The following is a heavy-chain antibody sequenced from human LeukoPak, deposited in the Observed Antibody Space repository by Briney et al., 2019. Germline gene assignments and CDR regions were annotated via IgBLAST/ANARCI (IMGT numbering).Heavy chain of an antibody. V-gene: IGHV1-18*01. D-gene: IGHD3-22*01. CDR3: ARERVKYYYDSSGYYFDY. CDR2: ISACNGNT. Sequence: ASVKVSCKASGYTFTSYGISWVRQAPGQGLEWMGWISACNGNTNYAQKLQGRVTMTTDTSTSTAYMELRSLRSDDTAVYYCARERVKYYYDSSGYYFDYWGQGTLVTVSS. J-gene: IGHJ4*02. CDR1: GYTFTSYG.